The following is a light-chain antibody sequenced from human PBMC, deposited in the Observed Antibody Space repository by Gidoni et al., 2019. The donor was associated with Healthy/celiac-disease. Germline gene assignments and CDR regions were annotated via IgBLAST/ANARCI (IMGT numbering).Light chain of an antibody. CDR2: AAS. V-gene: IGKV1-39*01. Sequence: DIQMTQSPSSLSASVGDRATITCRASQSISSYLNWYQQKPGKAPKLLIYAASSLQSGVPSRLSGSGSGTDFTLTISSLQPEDFATYYCQQSYSTSPTFGPGTKVDIK. CDR3: QQSYSTSPT. J-gene: IGKJ3*01. CDR1: QSISSY.